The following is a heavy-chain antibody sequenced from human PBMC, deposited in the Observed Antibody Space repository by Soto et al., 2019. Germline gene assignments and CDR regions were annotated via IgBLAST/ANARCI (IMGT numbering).Heavy chain of an antibody. J-gene: IGHJ4*02. CDR2: IIPIFGTA. CDR3: ARDSYGDYCLDY. D-gene: IGHD4-17*01. Sequence: QVQLVQSEAEVKKPGSSVKVSCKASGGTFSNYPISWVRQAPGQGLEWMGGIIPIFGTANYAQKFQGRVTITADESTSTGYMERSSLISEGTAVYYSARDSYGDYCLDYWRQATLGTFSS. CDR1: GGTFSNYP. V-gene: IGHV1-69*01.